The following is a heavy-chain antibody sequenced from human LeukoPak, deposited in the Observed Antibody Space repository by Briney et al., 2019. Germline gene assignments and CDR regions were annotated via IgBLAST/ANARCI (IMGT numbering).Heavy chain of an antibody. V-gene: IGHV1-2*02. D-gene: IGHD3-3*01. CDR2: TNPNSGGT. J-gene: IGHJ4*02. Sequence: VASVKVSCKASGYTFTGYYMHWVRQAPGQGLEWMGWTNPNSGGTNYAQKFQGRVTMTRDTSISTAYMDLSSLRSDDTAFYYCARARRSGYYYFDYWGQGTLVTVSS. CDR1: GYTFTGYY. CDR3: ARARRSGYYYFDY.